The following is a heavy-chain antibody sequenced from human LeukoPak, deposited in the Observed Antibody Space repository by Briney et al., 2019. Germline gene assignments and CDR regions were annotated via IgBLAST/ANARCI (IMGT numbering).Heavy chain of an antibody. CDR1: GFTFTSYA. CDR3: ARDLRVLDYGDHDAFDI. D-gene: IGHD4-17*01. Sequence: GGSLRLSCAASGFTFTSYAMSWVRQAPGKGLEWVSYISSSGSTIYYADSVKGRFTISRDNAKNSLYLQMNSLRAEDTAVYYCARDLRVLDYGDHDAFDIWGQGTMVTVSS. V-gene: IGHV3-48*03. CDR2: ISSSGSTI. J-gene: IGHJ3*02.